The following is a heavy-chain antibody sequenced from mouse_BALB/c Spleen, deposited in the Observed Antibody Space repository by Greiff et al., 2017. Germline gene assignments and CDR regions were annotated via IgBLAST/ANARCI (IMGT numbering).Heavy chain of an antibody. CDR2: IWGDGST. J-gene: IGHJ4*01. D-gene: IGHD1-1*01. Sequence: VQLVESGPGLVAPSQSLSITCTVSGFSLTGYGVNWVRQPPGKGLEWLGMIWGDGSTDYNSALKSRLSISKDNSKSQVFLKMNSLQTDDTARYYCAREDYYGRNYAMDYWGQGTSVTVSS. CDR3: AREDYYGRNYAMDY. CDR1: GFSLTGYG. V-gene: IGHV2-6-7*01.